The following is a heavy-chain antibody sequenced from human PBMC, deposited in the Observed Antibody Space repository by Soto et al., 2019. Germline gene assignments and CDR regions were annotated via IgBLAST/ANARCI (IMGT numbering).Heavy chain of an antibody. CDR1: GFTFSRCA. D-gene: IGHD2-2*01. Sequence: GGSLRLSCSASGFTFSRCAMHWIRQAAGKGLEYVSGISSNGGSTYYAESVKDRFTISRDNSRNTLFLQVNSLTGEDTAVYYCVKDRRSTRRAMDVWGQGTTVTVSS. CDR2: ISSNGGST. J-gene: IGHJ6*02. CDR3: VKDRRSTRRAMDV. V-gene: IGHV3-64D*06.